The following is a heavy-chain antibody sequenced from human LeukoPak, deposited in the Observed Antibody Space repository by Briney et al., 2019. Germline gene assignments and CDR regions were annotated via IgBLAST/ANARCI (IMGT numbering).Heavy chain of an antibody. CDR3: ARHVSEYFQH. CDR2: IDPSDSYT. V-gene: IGHV5-10-1*01. J-gene: IGHJ1*01. CDR1: GYSFTSYW. Sequence: GESLKISCKGSGYSFTSYWISSVRQMPGKGLEWMGRIDPSDSYTNYSPSFQGHVTISADKSISTAYLQWSSLKASDTAMYYCARHVSEYFQHWGQGTLVTVSS.